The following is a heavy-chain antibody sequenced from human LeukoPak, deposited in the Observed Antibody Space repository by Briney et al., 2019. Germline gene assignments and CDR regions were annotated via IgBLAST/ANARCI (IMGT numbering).Heavy chain of an antibody. V-gene: IGHV3-15*01. CDR3: TTSREYYGSGSYYTQTYFDY. CDR2: IKSKTDGGTT. D-gene: IGHD3-10*01. J-gene: IGHJ4*02. CDR1: GFTFSNAW. Sequence: GGSLRLSCAASGFTFSNAWMSWVRQAPGKGLEWVGRIKSKTDGGTTDYAAPVKGRFTISRDDSKNTLYLQMNSLKTEDTAVYYCTTSREYYGSGSYYTQTYFDYWGQGTLVTVSS.